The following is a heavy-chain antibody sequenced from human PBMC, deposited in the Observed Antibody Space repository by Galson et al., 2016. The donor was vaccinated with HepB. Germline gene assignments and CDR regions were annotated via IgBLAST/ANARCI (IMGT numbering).Heavy chain of an antibody. Sequence: SLRLSCAASGFTFSGYSMNWVRQAPGRGLEWVSYISFSSTAMYYADSVKGRFTVSRDNAKNSLYLQMDSLGDEDTAIYYCARDQRGNYRAFDCWGQGTLVTVSS. D-gene: IGHD1-26*01. V-gene: IGHV3-48*02. CDR2: ISFSSTAM. CDR3: ARDQRGNYRAFDC. CDR1: GFTFSGYS. J-gene: IGHJ4*02.